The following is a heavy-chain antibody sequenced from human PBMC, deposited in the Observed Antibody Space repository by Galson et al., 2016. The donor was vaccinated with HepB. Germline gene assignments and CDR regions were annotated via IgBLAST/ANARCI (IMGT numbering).Heavy chain of an antibody. D-gene: IGHD3-10*01. CDR2: ISGSGGTT. Sequence: LRLSCAASGVTFSRYAMTRVRQTPGKGLEWVSSISGSGGTTYYPDSVKGRFIISRDNSKNTVYLQMHSLRGEDAAGYYCAKHYYGSGSPSFQHWGQGTLVTVSS. J-gene: IGHJ1*01. CDR1: GVTFSRYA. CDR3: AKHYYGSGSPSFQH. V-gene: IGHV3-23*01.